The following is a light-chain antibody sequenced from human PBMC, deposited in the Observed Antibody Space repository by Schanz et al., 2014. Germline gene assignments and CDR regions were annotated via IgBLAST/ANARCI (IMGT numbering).Light chain of an antibody. CDR2: EVS. CDR3: QSYDSSLSGFVV. Sequence: QSALTQPPSASGSPGQSVTISCNGTSSDVGGYNYVSWYQQHPGKAPKLMIYEVSKRPSGVPDRFSGSKSGNTASLTVSGLQAEDEADYYCQSYDSSLSGFVVFGGGTKLTVL. CDR1: SSDVGGYNY. J-gene: IGLJ2*01. V-gene: IGLV2-8*01.